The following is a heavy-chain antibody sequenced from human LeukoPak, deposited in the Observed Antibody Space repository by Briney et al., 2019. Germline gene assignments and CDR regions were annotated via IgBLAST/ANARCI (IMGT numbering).Heavy chain of an antibody. D-gene: IGHD6-13*01. Sequence: GGSLRLSCAASGFTFSSYSMNWVRQAPGKGLEWVSSISSSSSYIYYADSVKGRFTISRDNAKNSLYLQMNSLRADDTAVYYCARSVYSSSWYDAFDIWGQGTMVTVSS. V-gene: IGHV3-21*01. J-gene: IGHJ3*02. CDR2: ISSSSSYI. CDR1: GFTFSSYS. CDR3: ARSVYSSSWYDAFDI.